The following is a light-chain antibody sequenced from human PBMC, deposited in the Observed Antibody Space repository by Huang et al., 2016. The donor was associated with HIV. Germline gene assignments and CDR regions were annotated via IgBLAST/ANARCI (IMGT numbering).Light chain of an antibody. V-gene: IGKV1-39*01. CDR1: QNIYKS. J-gene: IGKJ1*01. CDR2: TAS. Sequence: DIQMTQSPPSLSASVGDRVTFTCRADQNIYKSFNWYQQKPGKAPKLLIYTASTLESGVPSRFSGSGSGSHFTLNITKLKPEDFATYYCQQSFTVRRTFG. CDR3: QQSFTVRRT.